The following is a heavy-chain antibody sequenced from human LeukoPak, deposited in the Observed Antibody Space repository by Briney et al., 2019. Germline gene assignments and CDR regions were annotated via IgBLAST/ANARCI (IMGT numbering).Heavy chain of an antibody. J-gene: IGHJ4*02. CDR1: GGSFSGYY. CDR2: INHSGST. V-gene: IGHV4-34*01. CDR3: ARTYSSGLIDY. D-gene: IGHD6-19*01. Sequence: SETLSLTCAVYGGSFSGYYWSWIRQPPGKGLEWIGEINHSGSTNYNPSLKSRVTISVDTSKNQFSLKLSSVTAADTAVYYCARTYSSGLIDYWGQGTLVTVSS.